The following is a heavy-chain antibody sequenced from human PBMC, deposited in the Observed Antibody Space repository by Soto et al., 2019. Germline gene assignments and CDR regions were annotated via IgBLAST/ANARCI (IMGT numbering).Heavy chain of an antibody. CDR1: GFAFSYYG. J-gene: IGHJ4*01. V-gene: IGHV3-30*18. CDR2: ISSDGKTK. D-gene: IGHD6-19*01. CDR3: AKEIAVAGDLDY. Sequence: GGSLRLSCVASGFAFSYYGIHWVRQAPGKGLEWVGVISSDGKTKYYADSVKGRFTISRDNSKNTLFLQMGSLRPEDTAVYYCAKEIAVAGDLDYWGHGTLVTVSS.